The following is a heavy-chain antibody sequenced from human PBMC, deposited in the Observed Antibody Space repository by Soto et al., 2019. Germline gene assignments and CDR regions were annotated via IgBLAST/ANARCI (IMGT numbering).Heavy chain of an antibody. CDR3: AHRREYYYGMDV. J-gene: IGHJ6*02. CDR2: IYWDDDK. CDR1: GFSLSTSGEG. V-gene: IGHV2-5*02. D-gene: IGHD1-26*01. Sequence: QITLKESGPTLVKPTQTLTLTCTFSGFSLSTSGEGVGWIRQPPGKALEWLALIYWDDDKRYSPSLKSRLTITEDTSKNQVVVTMTNMDPVDTATYYCAHRREYYYGMDVWGQGTTVTVSS.